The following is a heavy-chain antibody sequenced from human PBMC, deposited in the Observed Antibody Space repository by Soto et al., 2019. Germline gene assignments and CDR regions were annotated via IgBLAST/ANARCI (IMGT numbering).Heavy chain of an antibody. D-gene: IGHD2-8*02. Sequence: EVQLLESGGGLVQPGGSLRLSCAASGFTFSSYAMSWVRQAPGKGLEWVSAISGSGGSTYYADPVKGRFTISRDNSKNTLYLQMNSLRAEDTAVYYCAKDTGSEKAPFDYWGQGTLVTVSS. J-gene: IGHJ4*02. CDR3: AKDTGSEKAPFDY. V-gene: IGHV3-23*01. CDR2: ISGSGGST. CDR1: GFTFSSYA.